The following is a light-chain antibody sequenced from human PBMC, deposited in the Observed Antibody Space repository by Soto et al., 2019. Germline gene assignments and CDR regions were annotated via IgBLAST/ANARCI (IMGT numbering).Light chain of an antibody. J-gene: IGKJ1*01. CDR3: QKYNNWPAQKMWT. V-gene: IGKV3-15*01. CDR2: GAS. CDR1: QSVSSN. Sequence: EIVMTQSPATLSVSPGERATLSCRASQSVSSNLAWYQQKPGQAPRLLIYGASTRATGIPARFSGSGSGTEFTLTISSLQSEDFAVYYCQKYNNWPAQKMWTFGQGTKVEIK.